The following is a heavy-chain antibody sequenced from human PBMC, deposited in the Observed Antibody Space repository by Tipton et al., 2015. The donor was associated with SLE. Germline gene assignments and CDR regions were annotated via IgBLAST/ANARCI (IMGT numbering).Heavy chain of an antibody. CDR3: AKGADSNYYYYYGMDV. CDR1: GFIFSSYW. Sequence: SLRLSCAASGFIFSSYWMHWVRQAPGRGLVWVARITSDGSGATHADSVKGRFTVSRDNAKNSLYLQMNSLRAEDTALYYCAKGADSNYYYYYGMDVWGQGTTVTVSS. V-gene: IGHV3-74*01. CDR2: ITSDGSGA. D-gene: IGHD4-11*01. J-gene: IGHJ6*02.